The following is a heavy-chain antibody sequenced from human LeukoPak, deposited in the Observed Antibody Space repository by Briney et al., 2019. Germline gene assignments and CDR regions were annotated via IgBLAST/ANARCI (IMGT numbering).Heavy chain of an antibody. V-gene: IGHV4-59*12. CDR2: IYYSGST. Sequence: PSETLSLTCTGSGGSNSSYYLSWLRQPPGKGLEWIGYIYYSGSTNYNPSLKSRVTISVDTSKNQFSLKLSSVTAADTAVYYCARGLLSEDYWGQGTLVTVSS. CDR3: ARGLLSEDY. CDR1: GGSNSSYY. J-gene: IGHJ4*02.